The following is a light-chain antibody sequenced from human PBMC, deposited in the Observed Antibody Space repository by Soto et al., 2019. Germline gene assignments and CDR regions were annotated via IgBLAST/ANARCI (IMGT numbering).Light chain of an antibody. Sequence: DIQMTQSPSTLSGSVGDRVTITCRASQTISSWLAGYQQKPGKAPKLLSYKASTLKSWVPSRFSGRGSGTKFTLNISSLQPDDFATYYCQHYNSYSEAFGQGTKVELK. CDR1: QTISSW. V-gene: IGKV1-5*03. CDR3: QHYNSYSEA. CDR2: KAS. J-gene: IGKJ1*01.